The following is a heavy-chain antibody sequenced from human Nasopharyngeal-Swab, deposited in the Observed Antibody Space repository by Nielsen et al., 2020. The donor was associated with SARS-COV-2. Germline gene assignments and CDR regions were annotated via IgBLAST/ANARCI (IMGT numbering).Heavy chain of an antibody. CDR2: FDPEEGET. CDR1: GYTLTELS. J-gene: IGHJ6*02. CDR3: ARAGSWYPKASYYYGMDV. Sequence: ASVKVSCKVSGYTLTELSLHWVRLAPGKGLEWMGRFDPEEGETIHAQKFQGRVTMTEDTSTDTAYMELSSLRSEDTAVYYCARAGSWYPKASYYYGMDVWGQGTTVTVSS. D-gene: IGHD6-13*01. V-gene: IGHV1-24*01.